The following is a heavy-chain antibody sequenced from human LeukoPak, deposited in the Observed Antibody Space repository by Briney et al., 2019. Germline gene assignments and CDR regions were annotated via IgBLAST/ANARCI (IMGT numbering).Heavy chain of an antibody. V-gene: IGHV4-59*08. CDR2: IYYSGST. J-gene: IGHJ4*02. D-gene: IGHD4-17*01. CDR3: ARGHGDYGGSKNFDY. Sequence: PSETLTLTCTVSGGCISSYYWSWIRQPPGKGLEWIGYIYYSGSTNYNPSLKSRVTISVDTSKNQFSLKLSSVTAADTAVYYCARGHGDYGGSKNFDYWGQGTLVTVSS. CDR1: GGCISSYY.